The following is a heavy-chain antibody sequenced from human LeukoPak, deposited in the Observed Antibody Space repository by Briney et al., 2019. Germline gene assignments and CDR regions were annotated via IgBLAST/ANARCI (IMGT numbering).Heavy chain of an antibody. CDR1: GFTFDDYA. CDR2: ISWNSGSK. Sequence: GRSLRLSCAASGFTFDDYAMHWVRQAPGKGLEWVSGISWNSGSKGYADSAKGRFTISRDNAKNSLYLQMNSLRTEDTALYYCAKLRNRGTYDSGGYYFDYWGQGTLVTVSS. V-gene: IGHV3-9*01. D-gene: IGHD3-22*01. J-gene: IGHJ4*02. CDR3: AKLRNRGTYDSGGYYFDY.